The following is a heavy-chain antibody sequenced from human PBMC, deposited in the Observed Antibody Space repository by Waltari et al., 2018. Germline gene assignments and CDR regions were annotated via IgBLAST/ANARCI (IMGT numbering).Heavy chain of an antibody. J-gene: IGHJ4*02. CDR2: IYHSGST. CDR3: ARYYYGGNPSPY. V-gene: IGHV4-38-2*01. D-gene: IGHD4-17*01. CDR1: GYSISTGYY. Sequence: QVQLQESGPGLVKPSETLSLTCAVSGYSISTGYYWGWLRQPPGKGLEWIGSIYHSGSTYYNPSLKSRVTISVDTSKNQFSLKLSSVTAADTAVYYCARYYYGGNPSPYWGQGTLVTVSS.